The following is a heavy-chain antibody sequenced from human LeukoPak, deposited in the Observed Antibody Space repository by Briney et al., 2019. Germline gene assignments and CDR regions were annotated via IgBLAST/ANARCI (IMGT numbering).Heavy chain of an antibody. CDR1: GYTFTSYA. CDR2: INTNTGNP. D-gene: IGHD3-16*01. CDR3: ARDWGPSGP. J-gene: IGHJ5*02. Sequence: HWASVKVSCKASGYTFTSYAMNWVRQAPGQGLEWMGWINTNTGNPTYAQGFTGRFVFSLDTSVSTAYLQINSLQVEDTAVYYCARDWGPSGPWGQGTLVSVSS. V-gene: IGHV7-4-1*02.